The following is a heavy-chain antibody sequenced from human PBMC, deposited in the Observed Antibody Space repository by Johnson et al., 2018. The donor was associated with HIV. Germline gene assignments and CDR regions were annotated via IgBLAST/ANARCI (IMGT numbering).Heavy chain of an antibody. V-gene: IGHV3-11*04. CDR1: GFTFSDYY. D-gene: IGHD3-10*01. Sequence: QVQLVESGGGLVKPGGSLRLSCAASGFTFSDYYMSWIRQAPGKGLEWVSGISWNSGSIGYADSVKGQFTISRDNAKNSLYLQMNNLRAEDTAVYNCARGVRGVIIDWGQGTMVAVSS. CDR3: ARGVRGVIID. J-gene: IGHJ3*01. CDR2: ISWNSGSI.